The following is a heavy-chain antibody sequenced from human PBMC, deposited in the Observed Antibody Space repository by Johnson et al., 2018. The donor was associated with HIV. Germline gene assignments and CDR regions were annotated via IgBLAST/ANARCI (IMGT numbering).Heavy chain of an antibody. CDR3: AKDIGTSGVWGSYRSGAFDI. CDR1: GFTFDDYA. Sequence: EVQLVESGGGLVQPGKSLRFSCAASGFTFDDYAMHWVRPAPGKGLEWVSGISWNSGSIGYADSVKGRFTISRDNAKNSLYLQMNSLRAEDTALYYCAKDIGTSGVWGSYRSGAFDIWGQGTMVTVSS. V-gene: IGHV3-9*01. J-gene: IGHJ3*02. D-gene: IGHD3-16*02. CDR2: ISWNSGSI.